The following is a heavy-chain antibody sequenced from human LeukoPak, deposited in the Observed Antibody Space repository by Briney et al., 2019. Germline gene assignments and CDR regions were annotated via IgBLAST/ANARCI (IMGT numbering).Heavy chain of an antibody. J-gene: IGHJ3*02. CDR2: IYYSGST. CDR1: GASISSYY. V-gene: IGHV4-59*08. CDR3: TRQVELERPPDDAFDI. Sequence: PSETLSLTCTVSGASISSYYWSWIRQPPGKGLEWLGYIYYSGSTTYNPSLKSRVPISVDTSKNQFSLKLSSVTAAAPAVSYCTRQVELERPPDDAFDIWGQGIMVTVSS. D-gene: IGHD1-1*01.